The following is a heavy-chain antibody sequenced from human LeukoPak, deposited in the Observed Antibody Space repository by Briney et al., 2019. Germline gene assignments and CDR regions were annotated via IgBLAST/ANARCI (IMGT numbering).Heavy chain of an antibody. CDR1: GGSFSGYY. V-gene: IGHV4-34*01. Sequence: PSETLSLTCAVYGGSFSGYYWTWVRQPPGKGLEWIGEINHKGATNYNPSLKSRVTISLDTSKNQFSLKLSSVTAADTAVYYCASGPHFYGSGSYEYSYYYYYYGMDVWGKGTAVTVSS. CDR3: ASGPHFYGSGSYEYSYYYYYYGMDV. D-gene: IGHD3-10*01. CDR2: INHKGAT. J-gene: IGHJ6*04.